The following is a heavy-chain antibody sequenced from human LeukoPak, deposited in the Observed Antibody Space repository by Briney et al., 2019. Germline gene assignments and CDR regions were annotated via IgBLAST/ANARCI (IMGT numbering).Heavy chain of an antibody. J-gene: IGHJ6*03. CDR2: RQYDGSSK. CDR3: AKRDQSGSGSGNYYMDV. CDR1: GFTFKSYA. V-gene: IGHV3-30*02. Sequence: GGSLRLSCTASGFTFKSYAMHWVRQAPGKGLEWVAFRQYDGSSKYYGDSLKGRFTISRDNSQNTLYLQMNSLRAEDTAVYYCAKRDQSGSGSGNYYMDVWGKGTTVTVSS. D-gene: IGHD3-10*01.